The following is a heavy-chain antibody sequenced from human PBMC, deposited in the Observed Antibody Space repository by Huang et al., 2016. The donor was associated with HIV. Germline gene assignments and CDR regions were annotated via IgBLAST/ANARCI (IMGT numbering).Heavy chain of an antibody. D-gene: IGHD7-27*01. CDR3: AHIGRLGNYYMDV. V-gene: IGHV2-5*02. CDR2: IYWDDDK. CDR1: GFSLNHKGVG. Sequence: QITLKESGPTVIKPTQTLTLTCSFSGFSLNHKGVGVGWIRQPPGKALEWLVLIYWDDDKRFTPSRKNRITITKDTSKNQVVVTMTNLDPMDTGTYYCAHIGRLGNYYMDVWGNGTTVTVSS. J-gene: IGHJ6*03.